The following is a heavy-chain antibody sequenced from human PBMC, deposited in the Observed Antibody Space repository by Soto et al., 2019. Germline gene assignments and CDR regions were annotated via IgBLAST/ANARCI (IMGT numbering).Heavy chain of an antibody. CDR3: ASGSHNSLFDY. CDR1: GFTFSSYA. Sequence: QVQLVESGGGVVQPGRSLRLSCAASGFTFSSYAMHWVRQAPGKGLEWVAVISYDGSNKYYADSVKGRFTISRDNSKNTRYLQMTSLRAEDTAVYYCASGSHNSLFDYWGQGTLVTVSS. CDR2: ISYDGSNK. V-gene: IGHV3-30-3*01. J-gene: IGHJ4*02. D-gene: IGHD1-20*01.